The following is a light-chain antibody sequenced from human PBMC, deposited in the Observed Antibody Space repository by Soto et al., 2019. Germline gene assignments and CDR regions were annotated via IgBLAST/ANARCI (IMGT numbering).Light chain of an antibody. CDR2: SNY. Sequence: QSVLTQPPSASGTPGQRVTMSCSGSSSNIGRNYVYWYQQLPGTAPKLVIYSNYDRPSGVPDRFSGSTSGTSASLVIRGLQSEDEADYYCAAWDDILNGYVFGGGTKVTVL. CDR3: AAWDDILNGYV. J-gene: IGLJ1*01. CDR1: SSNIGRNY. V-gene: IGLV1-44*01.